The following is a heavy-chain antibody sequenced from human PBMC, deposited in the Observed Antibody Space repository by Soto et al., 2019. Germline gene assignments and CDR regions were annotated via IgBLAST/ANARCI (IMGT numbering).Heavy chain of an antibody. CDR2: IIPILGIA. D-gene: IGHD6-13*01. CDR1: GGTFSNHI. J-gene: IGHJ4*02. V-gene: IGHV1-69*04. Sequence: ASVKVSCKASGGTFSNHIITWVRQAPGQGLEWMGRIIPILGIANYAQKFQGRVTITADKSTSTAYMELSSLRSEDTAVYYCARDSGIAAAGHLGYWGQGTLVTVSS. CDR3: ARDSGIAAAGHLGY.